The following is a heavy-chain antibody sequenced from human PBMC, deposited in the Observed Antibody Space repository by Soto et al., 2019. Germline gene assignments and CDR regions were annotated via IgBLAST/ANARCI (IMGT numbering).Heavy chain of an antibody. D-gene: IGHD2-15*01. Sequence: GGSLRLSCAASGFTFSSYAMSWVRQAPGKGLEWVSAISGSGGSTYYADSVKGRFTISRDNSKNTLYLQMNSLRAEDTAVYYCAKSSPSKSVPLVVVVAATSFDYWGQGTLVTVSS. V-gene: IGHV3-23*01. CDR2: ISGSGGST. CDR3: AKSSPSKSVPLVVVVAATSFDY. CDR1: GFTFSSYA. J-gene: IGHJ4*02.